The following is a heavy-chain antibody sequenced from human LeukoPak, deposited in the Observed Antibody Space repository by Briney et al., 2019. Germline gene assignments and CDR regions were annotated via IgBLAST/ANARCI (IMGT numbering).Heavy chain of an antibody. D-gene: IGHD3-16*01. J-gene: IGHJ3*02. CDR3: ASSPWGSGGAFDI. CDR1: GASVSSGSYY. Sequence: SETLSLTCIVSGASVSSGSYYWGWIRQPPGKGLEYIGYVYYDGGTNYNPSLKSRVTISVDRSKNQFSLKLSSVTAADTAVYYCASSPWGSGGAFDIWGQGTMVTVSS. CDR2: VYYDGGT. V-gene: IGHV4-61*01.